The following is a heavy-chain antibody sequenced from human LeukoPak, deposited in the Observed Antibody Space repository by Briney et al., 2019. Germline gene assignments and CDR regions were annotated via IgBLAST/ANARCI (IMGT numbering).Heavy chain of an antibody. V-gene: IGHV4-31*03. CDR1: GGSISSGDYY. CDR3: AREGRYYDSSGYSEYFQH. D-gene: IGHD3-22*01. J-gene: IGHJ1*01. Sequence: SETLSLTCTVSGGSISSGDYYWSWIRQHPGKGLEWIGYIYYSGSTYYNPSLKSRVTISVDTSKNQFSLKLSSVTAADTAVYYCAREGRYYDSSGYSEYFQHWGQGTLVTVSS. CDR2: IYYSGST.